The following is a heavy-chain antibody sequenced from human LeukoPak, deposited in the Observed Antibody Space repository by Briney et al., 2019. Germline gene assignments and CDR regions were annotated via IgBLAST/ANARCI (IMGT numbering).Heavy chain of an antibody. CDR3: ARDATDGGDCFFDY. Sequence: GGSLRLSCAASGFTFSSYGMHWVRQAPGKGLEWVAVILIDGSNKYYADSVKGRFTISRDNSKNTLFLQMNSLRVEDTAVYYCARDATDGGDCFFDYWGQGTLVTVSS. CDR2: ILIDGSNK. D-gene: IGHD2-21*02. J-gene: IGHJ4*02. V-gene: IGHV3-33*08. CDR1: GFTFSSYG.